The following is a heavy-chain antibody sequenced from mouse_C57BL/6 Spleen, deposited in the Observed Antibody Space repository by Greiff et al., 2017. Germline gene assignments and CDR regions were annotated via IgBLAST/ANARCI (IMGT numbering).Heavy chain of an antibody. CDR3: ARPVPLGTVVGGDY. CDR1: GYTFTSYW. J-gene: IGHJ2*01. CDR2: IYPGSGST. V-gene: IGHV1-55*01. Sequence: VKLQQPGAELVKPGASVKMSCKASGYTFTSYWITWVKQRPGQGLEWIGDIYPGSGSTNYNEKFKSKATLTVDTSSSTAYMQLSSLTSEDSAVYYCARPVPLGTVVGGDYWGQGTTLTVSS. D-gene: IGHD1-1*01.